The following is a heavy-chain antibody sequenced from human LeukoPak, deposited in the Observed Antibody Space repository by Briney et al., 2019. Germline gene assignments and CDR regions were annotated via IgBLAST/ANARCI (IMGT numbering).Heavy chain of an antibody. V-gene: IGHV3-48*03. CDR1: GFTFSSYE. CDR2: ISSRGTTT. CDR3: ARLYSSSSGLRASDY. D-gene: IGHD6-6*01. Sequence: GGSLRLSCAASGFTFSSYEFNWVRQAPGKGLEWVSYISSRGTTTYYTDSVKGRFTISRDDAKNSLYLHMNSLRVEDTAVYYCARLYSSSSGLRASDYWGQGTLVTVSS. J-gene: IGHJ4*02.